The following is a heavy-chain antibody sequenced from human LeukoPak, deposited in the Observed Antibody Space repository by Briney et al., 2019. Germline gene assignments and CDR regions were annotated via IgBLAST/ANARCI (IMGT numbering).Heavy chain of an antibody. CDR3: SRENGAFSPFGF. V-gene: IGHV4-59*12. CDR1: GGSISSYY. CDR2: IYYSGST. J-gene: IGHJ4*02. Sequence: SETLSLTCTVSGGSISSYYWSWIRQPPGKGLEWIGYIYYSGSTNYNPSLKSRVTISVDTSKNQFSLKLSSVTAADTAVYYCSRENGAFSPFGFWGQGTLVTVPS. D-gene: IGHD2-8*01.